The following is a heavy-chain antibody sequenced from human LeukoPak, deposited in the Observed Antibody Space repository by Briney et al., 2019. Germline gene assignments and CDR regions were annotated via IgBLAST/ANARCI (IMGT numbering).Heavy chain of an antibody. V-gene: IGHV3-53*01. Sequence: GGSLRLSCAASGFTVSSNYMSWVRQAPGKGLEWVSVIYSGGSTYYVDSVKGRFTISRDNSKNTLYLQMNSLRAEDTAVYYCARIRPLTGTLGPFDYWGQGTLVTVSS. CDR2: IYSGGST. CDR3: ARIRPLTGTLGPFDY. J-gene: IGHJ4*02. D-gene: IGHD1-20*01. CDR1: GFTVSSNY.